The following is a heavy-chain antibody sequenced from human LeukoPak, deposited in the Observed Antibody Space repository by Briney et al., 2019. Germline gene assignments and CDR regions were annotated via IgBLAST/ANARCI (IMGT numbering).Heavy chain of an antibody. D-gene: IGHD3-3*01. J-gene: IGHJ4*02. CDR2: IYTCGST. Sequence: PSQTLSLTCTVSGGSISSGSYYWSWIRQPAGKGLEWIGRIYTCGSTNYNPSLKSRVTISVDTSKNQFSLKLSSVTAADTAVYYCARGVIRFLEWLDYWGQGTLVTVSS. CDR1: GGSISSGSYY. CDR3: ARGVIRFLEWLDY. V-gene: IGHV4-61*02.